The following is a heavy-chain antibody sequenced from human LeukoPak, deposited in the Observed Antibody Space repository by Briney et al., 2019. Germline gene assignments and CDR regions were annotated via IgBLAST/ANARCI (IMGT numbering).Heavy chain of an antibody. CDR1: GFTFYDYD. J-gene: IGHJ4*02. D-gene: IGHD3-22*01. Sequence: GGSLRLYCAVSGFTFYDYDRQWVRQGQGKGLEGGTGINWNSDSIVYEDYGKGRFTTSRDNANNSLYLQMNSLRAEDTAVYYCARDLAPTYYYDSSGYWPCSYWGQGTLVTVSS. V-gene: IGHV3-9*01. CDR2: INWNSDSI. CDR3: ARDLAPTYYYDSSGYWPCSY.